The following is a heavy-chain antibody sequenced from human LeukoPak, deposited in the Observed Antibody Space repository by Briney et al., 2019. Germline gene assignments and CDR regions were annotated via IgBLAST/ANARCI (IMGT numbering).Heavy chain of an antibody. J-gene: IGHJ3*02. CDR3: ARVISRRGIFGVVHWSRGRLDAFDI. V-gene: IGHV3-21*01. CDR1: GFTFSSYS. CDR2: ISSSSSYI. D-gene: IGHD3-3*01. Sequence: PGGSLRLSCAASGFTFSSYSMNWVRQAPGKGLEWVSSISSSSSYIYYADSVKGRFTISRDNAKNSLYLQMNSLRAEDTAVYYCARVISRRGIFGVVHWSRGRLDAFDIWGQGTMVTVSS.